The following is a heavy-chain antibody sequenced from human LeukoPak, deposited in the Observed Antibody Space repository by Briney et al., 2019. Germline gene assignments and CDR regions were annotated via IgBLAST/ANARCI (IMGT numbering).Heavy chain of an antibody. Sequence: SGTLSLTCTVSGGSLSCQYWSWIRQPPGKGVEGMGYSYYSGSTNYNPSLKSRVTISVDTSKNQFSLKLSSVTAADTAVYYCARAGRWYGNWFDPWGQGTLVTVSS. CDR1: GGSLSCQY. D-gene: IGHD6-13*01. J-gene: IGHJ5*02. CDR2: SYYSGST. V-gene: IGHV4-59*11. CDR3: ARAGRWYGNWFDP.